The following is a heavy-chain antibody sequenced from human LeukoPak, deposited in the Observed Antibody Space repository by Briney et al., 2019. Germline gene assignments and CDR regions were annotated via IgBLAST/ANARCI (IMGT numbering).Heavy chain of an antibody. CDR1: GFTISSYG. D-gene: IGHD5-18*01. CDR2: ISGSGGST. Sequence: PGGTLRLSCAASGFTISSYGMSWVRQAPGKGLEWVSAISGSGGSTYYADSVKGRFTISRDNSKNTLYLQMNSLRAEDTAVYYCAKGFIQLAPYYFDYWGQGTLVTVSS. V-gene: IGHV3-23*01. J-gene: IGHJ4*02. CDR3: AKGFIQLAPYYFDY.